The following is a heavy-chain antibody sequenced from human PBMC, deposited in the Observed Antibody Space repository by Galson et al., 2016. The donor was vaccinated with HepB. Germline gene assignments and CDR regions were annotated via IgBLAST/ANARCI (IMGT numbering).Heavy chain of an antibody. CDR2: IIPISGAR. CDR1: GGTFSSYG. D-gene: IGHD2-15*01. J-gene: IGHJ5*01. V-gene: IGHV1-69*13. Sequence: SVKVSCKASGGTFSSYGINWVRQAPGQGLEWMGGIIPISGARNYAQKYQDRVTLTADESTRTAYMELNSLRSEDTAVYYCARGGGPYCSGNSDYLFGCWGQGTLVTVSS. CDR3: ARGGGPYCSGNSDYLFGC.